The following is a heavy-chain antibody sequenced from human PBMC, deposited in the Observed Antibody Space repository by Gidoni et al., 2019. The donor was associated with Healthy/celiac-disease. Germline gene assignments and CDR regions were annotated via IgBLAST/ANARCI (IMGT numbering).Heavy chain of an antibody. Sequence: IPIFGTANYAQKFQGRVTITADKSTSTAYMELSSLRSEDTAVYYCARDPYYDSSGGKAVAFDIWGQGTMVTVSS. CDR3: ARDPYYDSSGGKAVAFDI. CDR2: IPIFGTA. J-gene: IGHJ3*02. D-gene: IGHD3-22*01. V-gene: IGHV1-69*06.